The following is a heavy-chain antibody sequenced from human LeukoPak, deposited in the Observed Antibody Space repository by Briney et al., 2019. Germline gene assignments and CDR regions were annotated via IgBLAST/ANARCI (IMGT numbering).Heavy chain of an antibody. Sequence: ASVNVSCKASGYTFTIYAMHWVRQAPGQRLEWMGWINAGNGNTKYSQKFQGRVTITRDTSASTAYMELSSLRSEDTAVYYCAIPSKKDIVVVPHWGQGTLVTVSS. V-gene: IGHV1-3*01. D-gene: IGHD2-2*01. J-gene: IGHJ4*02. CDR3: AIPSKKDIVVVPH. CDR1: GYTFTIYA. CDR2: INAGNGNT.